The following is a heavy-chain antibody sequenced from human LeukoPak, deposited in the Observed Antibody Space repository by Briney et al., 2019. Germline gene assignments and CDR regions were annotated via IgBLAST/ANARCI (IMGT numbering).Heavy chain of an antibody. CDR1: GFTFSSYS. CDR3: ARSVGLTGGGVDV. V-gene: IGHV3-21*04. D-gene: IGHD3-9*01. CDR2: ISSSSSYI. Sequence: GGSLRLSCAASGFTFSSYSMNWVRQAPGKGLEWVSSISSSSSYIYYADSVKGRFTISRDNAKNSLYLQMNSLRAEDTAVYYCARSVGLTGGGVDVWGQGTTVTVSS. J-gene: IGHJ6*02.